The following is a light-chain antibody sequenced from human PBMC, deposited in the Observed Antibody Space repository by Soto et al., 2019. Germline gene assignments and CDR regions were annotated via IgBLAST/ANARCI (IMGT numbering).Light chain of an antibody. CDR2: EVS. J-gene: IGLJ1*01. CDR3: SSYTPSNTLV. Sequence: QSALTQPASVSGSPGQSITISCTGTSSDVGGYNYVSWYQQHPGKAPKLMIYEVSNRPSGVSNRFSGSKSGNTASLTISGLQAEAEADYYCSSYTPSNTLVFGTGTKLTVL. V-gene: IGLV2-14*01. CDR1: SSDVGGYNY.